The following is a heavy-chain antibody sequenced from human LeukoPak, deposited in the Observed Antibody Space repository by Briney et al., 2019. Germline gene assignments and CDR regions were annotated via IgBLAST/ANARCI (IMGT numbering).Heavy chain of an antibody. J-gene: IGHJ6*03. Sequence: GSLRLSCAASGFTFSNYNMNWVRQPPGKGLEWIGEINHSGSTNYNPSLKSRVTISVDTSKNQFSLKLSSVTAADTAMYYCARRATLATASGYYYYYYMDVWGKGTTVTVSS. V-gene: IGHV4-34*01. D-gene: IGHD5-12*01. CDR3: ARRATLATASGYYYYYYMDV. CDR1: GFTFSNYN. CDR2: INHSGST.